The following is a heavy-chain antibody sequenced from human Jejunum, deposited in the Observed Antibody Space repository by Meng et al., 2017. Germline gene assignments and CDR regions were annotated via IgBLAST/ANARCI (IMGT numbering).Heavy chain of an antibody. J-gene: IGHJ4*02. V-gene: IGHV1-18*01. Sequence: QVQLVQSGTEVKKTRASVKVSCKASGYTFKTFAISWVRQAPGQGLEWMGWISPYNGNTKSAQKLQGRVTMTTDTSTTTAYMELRSLTSDDTAVYYCARSYRYDRSGHYSLGYWGQGSLVTVSS. CDR1: GYTFKTFA. CDR2: ISPYNGNT. D-gene: IGHD3-22*01. CDR3: ARSYRYDRSGHYSLGY.